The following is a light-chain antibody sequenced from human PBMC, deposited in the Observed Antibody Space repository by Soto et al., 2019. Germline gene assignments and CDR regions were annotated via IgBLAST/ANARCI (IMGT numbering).Light chain of an antibody. Sequence: QSVLTQPPSASATPGQRITISCFGSSSNIGSNYGYWYQQLPGTAPKLLISRDDERPSGVPDRFSGSKSGTSASLAISGVRSEDEADYFCAAWDDRLRAPVFGGATKLTVL. J-gene: IGLJ2*01. CDR3: AAWDDRLRAPV. V-gene: IGLV1-47*01. CDR1: SSNIGSNY. CDR2: RDD.